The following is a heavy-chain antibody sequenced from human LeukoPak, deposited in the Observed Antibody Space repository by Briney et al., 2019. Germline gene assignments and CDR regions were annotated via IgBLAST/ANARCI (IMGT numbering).Heavy chain of an antibody. J-gene: IGHJ6*03. D-gene: IGHD2-2*01. Sequence: PGGSLRLSCAASGFTFSSYSMNWVRQAPGKGLEWVSSISSSSYIYYADSVKGRFTISRDNAKNSLYLQMNSLRAEDTAVYYCARDRIVVVPAARGDYMDVWGKGTTVTVSS. CDR3: ARDRIVVVPAARGDYMDV. CDR1: GFTFSSYS. CDR2: ISSSSYI. V-gene: IGHV3-21*01.